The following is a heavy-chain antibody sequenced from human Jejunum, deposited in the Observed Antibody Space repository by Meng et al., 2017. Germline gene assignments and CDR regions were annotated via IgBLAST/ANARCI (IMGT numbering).Heavy chain of an antibody. CDR1: GGAVSSGSYY. J-gene: IGHJ4*02. CDR3: ARGSRGYSYG. Sequence: QLQESGPGLVRPSETLSLTCTVSGGAVSSGSYYWSWIRQPPGKGLEWIGYIYYGGTTNYNPSLKSRVTISADTSKNQFSLKLSSVTAADTAVYYCARGSRGYSYGWGQGTLVTVSS. CDR2: IYYGGTT. D-gene: IGHD5-18*01. V-gene: IGHV4-61*01.